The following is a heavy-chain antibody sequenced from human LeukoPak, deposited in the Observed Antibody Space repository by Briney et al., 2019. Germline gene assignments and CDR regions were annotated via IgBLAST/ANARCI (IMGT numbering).Heavy chain of an antibody. D-gene: IGHD5-18*01. CDR3: ARVTAMVNYFDY. J-gene: IGHJ4*02. Sequence: GGCLRPSCAASGFTVSSNYMSRVRQAPRKWLEWVSVIYSGGSTYYADSVKGRFTISRDNSKNTLYLQMNSLRAEDTAVYYCARVTAMVNYFDYWGQGTLVTVSS. V-gene: IGHV3-66*01. CDR1: GFTVSSNY. CDR2: IYSGGST.